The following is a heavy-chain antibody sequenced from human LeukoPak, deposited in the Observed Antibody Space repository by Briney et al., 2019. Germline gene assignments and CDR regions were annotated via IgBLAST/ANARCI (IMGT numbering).Heavy chain of an antibody. Sequence: GGSLRLSCAASGFTFSNAWMSWVRQAPGKGLEWVANIKEDGSEKYYVDSVKGRFTISRDNARNSLCLQMNSLRAEDTAIYYCVRSGGYWGQGTLVTVSS. J-gene: IGHJ4*02. V-gene: IGHV3-7*03. D-gene: IGHD1-26*01. CDR3: VRSGGY. CDR2: IKEDGSEK. CDR1: GFTFSNAW.